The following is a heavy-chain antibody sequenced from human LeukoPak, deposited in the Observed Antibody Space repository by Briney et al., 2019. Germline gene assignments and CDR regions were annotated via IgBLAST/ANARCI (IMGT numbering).Heavy chain of an antibody. D-gene: IGHD7-27*01. CDR2: IGSSGGGI. Sequence: GGSLRLSCAVSGFTFSTYTMYWVRHPPGKRLEWVSIIGSSGGGIHYADSVKGRFTISRDNSKNALYLQMNSLRVEDTAVYYCAIDPNWGTHSWGQGVLVTVSS. CDR1: GFTFSTYT. J-gene: IGHJ4*02. CDR3: AIDPNWGTHS. V-gene: IGHV3-23*01.